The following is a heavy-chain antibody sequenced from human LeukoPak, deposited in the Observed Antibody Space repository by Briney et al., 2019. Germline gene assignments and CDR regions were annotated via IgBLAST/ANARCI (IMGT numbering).Heavy chain of an antibody. J-gene: IGHJ6*02. D-gene: IGHD2-21*01. CDR1: GITSSAPA. CDR3: AKDVVQNYFYGMDV. CDR2: ITGSGART. Sequence: PGGSLRLSCAASGITSSAPAMSWLRQAPGKGLEWVSGITGSGARTYYADSVKDRFTISRDNSKNTLYLQMNSLRAEDTAKYYCAKDVVQNYFYGMDVWGQGTTVTVFS. V-gene: IGHV3-23*01.